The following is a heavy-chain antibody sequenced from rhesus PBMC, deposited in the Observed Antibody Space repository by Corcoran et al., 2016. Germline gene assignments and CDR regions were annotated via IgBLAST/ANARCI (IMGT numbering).Heavy chain of an antibody. CDR2: IYGSGGGT. D-gene: IGHD1-26*01. V-gene: IGHV4-106*01. J-gene: IGHJ4*01. Sequence: QVQLQESGPGLVKPSETLSLTCAVSGGSISDDYYWSWIRQPPGKGLEWIGYIYGSGGGTNYNPSLKKRVTISIDTSKNQFSLTLSSVTAADTAVYYCARDPTYNWNSLLLWYWGQGVLVTVSS. CDR3: ARDPTYNWNSLLLWY. CDR1: GGSISDDYY.